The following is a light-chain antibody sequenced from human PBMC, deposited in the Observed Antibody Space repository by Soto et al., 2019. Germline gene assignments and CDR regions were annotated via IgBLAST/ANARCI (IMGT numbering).Light chain of an antibody. CDR2: DAS. V-gene: IGKV1-5*01. J-gene: IGKJ2*01. CDR3: QHDNSYSRFT. Sequence: DIQLTQSPSTLSASEGDRVTITCRASQSLSTRLAWYQQKPGKAPTLVIYDASRTQSGVPSRFRGNGSGTEFNLPITNPQPEDCATYYCQHDNSYSRFTCGQGTKLEIK. CDR1: QSLSTR.